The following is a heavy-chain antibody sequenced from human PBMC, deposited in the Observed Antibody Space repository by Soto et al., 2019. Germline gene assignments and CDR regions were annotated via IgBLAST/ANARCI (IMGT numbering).Heavy chain of an antibody. CDR2: IHYSGST. J-gene: IGHJ5*02. V-gene: IGHV4-31*03. D-gene: IGHD3-10*01. CDR3: ARERGVARGLDP. Sequence: QVQLQESGPGLMKPSQTLSLTCSVSGDSINSGGYYWGWIRQHPGKGLEWIGYIHYSGSTYYNPSLKSRVTISVDTSQTQFSLKLSSVTAADTAVYYCARERGVARGLDPWGQGTQVTVSS. CDR1: GDSINSGGYY.